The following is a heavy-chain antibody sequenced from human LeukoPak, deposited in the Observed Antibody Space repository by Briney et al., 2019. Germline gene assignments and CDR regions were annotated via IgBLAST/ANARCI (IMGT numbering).Heavy chain of an antibody. CDR1: GYTFTSYG. V-gene: IGHV1-18*01. CDR2: ISAYNGNT. J-gene: IGHJ4*02. D-gene: IGHD3-22*01. Sequence: ASVKVSCKASGYTFTSYGISWVRQAPGQGLEWMGWISAYNGNTNYAQKFQGRVTMTRDTSISTAYMELSRLRSDDTAVYYCARGPAMIVVVITTGEYYFDYWGQGTLVTVSS. CDR3: ARGPAMIVVVITTGEYYFDY.